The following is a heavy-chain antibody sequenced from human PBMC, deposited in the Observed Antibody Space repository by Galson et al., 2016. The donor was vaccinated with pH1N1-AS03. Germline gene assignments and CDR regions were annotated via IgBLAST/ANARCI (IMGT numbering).Heavy chain of an antibody. CDR1: GGSITSYY. D-gene: IGHD2/OR15-2a*01. V-gene: IGHV4-59*01. Sequence: ETLSLTCTVSGGSITSYYWSWIRQTPEKGLEWLGYIYYTGNTDTNPSLRSRIALSVDTSKNQFSMRLSSVTSADTAVYDYATRKHLCNSEYFEFWVQGTQVIVSS. J-gene: IGHJ4*02. CDR3: ATRKHLCNSEYFEF. CDR2: IYYTGNT.